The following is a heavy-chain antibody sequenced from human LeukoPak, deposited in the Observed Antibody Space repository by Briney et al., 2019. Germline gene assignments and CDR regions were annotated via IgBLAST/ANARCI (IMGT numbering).Heavy chain of an antibody. V-gene: IGHV3-21*01. J-gene: IGHJ4*02. CDR3: ARSRSGYYEDY. CDR1: GFTFSSYS. CDR2: ISSSSSYI. D-gene: IGHD3-22*01. Sequence: PGGSLRLSCAASGFTFSSYSMNWVRQAPGKGLEWVSSISSSSSYIYYADSVKGRFTISRDNAKNSLYLQMNSLSAEDTAVYYCARSRSGYYEDYWGQGTLVTVSS.